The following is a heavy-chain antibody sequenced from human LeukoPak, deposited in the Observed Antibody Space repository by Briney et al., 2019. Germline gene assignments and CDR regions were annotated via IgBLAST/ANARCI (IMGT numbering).Heavy chain of an antibody. CDR3: ASPYYYGSGSPYYYYGMDV. J-gene: IGHJ6*02. CDR2: IIPILGIA. V-gene: IGHV1-69*04. CDR1: GGTFSSYA. Sequence: SVKVSCKASGGTFSSYAISWVRQAPGQGLEWMGRIIPILGIANYAKKFQGRVTITADKSTSTAYMELSSLRSEDTAVYYCASPYYYGSGSPYYYYGMDVWGQGTTVTVSS. D-gene: IGHD3-10*01.